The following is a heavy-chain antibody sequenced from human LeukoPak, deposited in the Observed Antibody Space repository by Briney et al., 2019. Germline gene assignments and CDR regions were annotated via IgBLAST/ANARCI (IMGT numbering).Heavy chain of an antibody. J-gene: IGHJ4*02. CDR3: ARYSSGSCYDY. D-gene: IGHD6-13*01. CDR1: GFTFTTYA. V-gene: IGHV3-64*01. Sequence: GGSLRLSCAAAGFTFTTYAMHWVRQAPGRGLEYVSAISTDGGGTYYANSVKGRFTISRDNSKNTLYLQMGSLRVEDMAVYYCARYSSGSCYDYWGQGTLVTVSS. CDR2: ISTDGGGT.